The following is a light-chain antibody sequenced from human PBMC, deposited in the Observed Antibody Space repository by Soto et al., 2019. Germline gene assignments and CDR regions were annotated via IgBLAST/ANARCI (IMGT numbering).Light chain of an antibody. CDR2: DAS. CDR3: QQFNSYPRIT. J-gene: IGKJ5*01. CDR1: QGISSA. V-gene: IGKV1-13*02. Sequence: AIQLTQSPSSLSASVGDRVTITCRASQGISSALAWDQQKPGKAPKLLIYDASSLESGVPSRFSGSGSGTDFTLTISSLQPEDFATYYCQQFNSYPRITFGQGTRLEIK.